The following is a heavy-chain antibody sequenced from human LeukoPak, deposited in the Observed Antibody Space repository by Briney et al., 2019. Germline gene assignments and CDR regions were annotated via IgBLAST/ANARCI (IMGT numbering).Heavy chain of an antibody. J-gene: IGHJ4*02. V-gene: IGHV4-30-2*01. Sequence: PSETLSLTCAVSGGSISSGGYSWSWIRQPPGKGLEWIGYIYHSGSTYYNPSLKSRVTISVDRSKNQLSLKLSSVTAADTAVYYCARGRYGDPYYFDYWGQGTLVTVSS. CDR3: ARGRYGDPYYFDY. CDR1: GGSISSGGYS. D-gene: IGHD4-17*01. CDR2: IYHSGST.